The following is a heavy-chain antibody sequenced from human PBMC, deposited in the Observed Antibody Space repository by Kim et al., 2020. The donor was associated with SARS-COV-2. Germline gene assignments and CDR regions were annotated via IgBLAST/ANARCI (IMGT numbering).Heavy chain of an antibody. D-gene: IGHD3-22*01. V-gene: IGHV4-34*01. CDR2: INHSGST. CDR3: AGGRGKYDSSGYPTWGRYYYYGMDV. CDR1: GGSFSGYY. J-gene: IGHJ6*02. Sequence: SETLSLTCAVYGGSFSGYYWSWIRQPPGKGLEWIGEINHSGSTNYNPSLKSRVTISVDTSKNQFSLKLSSVTAADTAVYYCAGGRGKYDSSGYPTWGRYYYYGMDVWGQGTTVTVSS.